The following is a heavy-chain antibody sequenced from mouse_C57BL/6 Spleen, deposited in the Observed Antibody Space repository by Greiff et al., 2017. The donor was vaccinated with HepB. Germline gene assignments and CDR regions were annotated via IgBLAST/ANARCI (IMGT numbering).Heavy chain of an antibody. CDR2: ISSGGSYT. V-gene: IGHV5-6*01. J-gene: IGHJ2*01. D-gene: IGHD1-1*01. CDR1: GFTFSSYG. Sequence: EVMLVESGGDLVKPGGSLKLSCAASGFTFSSYGMSWVRQTPDKRLEWVATISSGGSYTYYPDSVKGRFTISRDNAKNTLYLQMSSLKSEDTAMYYCARHDYGSSLDYFDYWGQGTTLTVSS. CDR3: ARHDYGSSLDYFDY.